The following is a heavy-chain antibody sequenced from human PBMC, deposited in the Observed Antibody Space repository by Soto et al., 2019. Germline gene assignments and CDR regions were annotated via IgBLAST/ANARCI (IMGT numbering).Heavy chain of an antibody. CDR2: IIPIFGTA. CDR3: ARESPDYCSSTSCYLFGY. J-gene: IGHJ4*02. CDR1: GGTFSSYA. D-gene: IGHD2-2*01. V-gene: IGHV1-69*13. Sequence: SVKVSCKASGGTFSSYAISWVRQAPGQGLEWMGGIIPIFGTANYAQKFQGRVTITADESTSTAYMELSSLRSEDTAAYYCARESPDYCSSTSCYLFGYWGQGTLVTVSS.